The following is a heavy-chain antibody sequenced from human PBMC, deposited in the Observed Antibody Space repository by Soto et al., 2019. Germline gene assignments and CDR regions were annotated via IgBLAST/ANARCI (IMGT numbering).Heavy chain of an antibody. CDR2: INHSGST. V-gene: IGHV4-34*01. J-gene: IGHJ6*02. D-gene: IGHD3-10*01. Sequence: SETLSLTCAVYGGSFSGYYWSWIRQPPGKGLEWIGEINHSGSTNYNPSLKSRVTISVDTSKNQFSLKLSSVTAADTAVYYCARGVTMVRGVIRSYYYYGMDVWGQGTTVTVSS. CDR3: ARGVTMVRGVIRSYYYYGMDV. CDR1: GGSFSGYY.